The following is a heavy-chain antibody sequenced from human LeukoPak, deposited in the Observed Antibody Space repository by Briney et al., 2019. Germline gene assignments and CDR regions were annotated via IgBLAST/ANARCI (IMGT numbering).Heavy chain of an antibody. CDR3: TRVFGGYDVSDY. V-gene: IGHV3-7*03. J-gene: IGHJ4*02. Sequence: GGSLRLSCAASGFTFSSFWMSRVRQAPGKGVEWGANIKKDGSQKYYVDPVEGRFTISRDNAKNSLYLQMDSLRVDDTAVYYCTRVFGGYDVSDYWGQGTLVTVSS. CDR1: GFTFSSFW. D-gene: IGHD3-3*01. CDR2: IKKDGSQK.